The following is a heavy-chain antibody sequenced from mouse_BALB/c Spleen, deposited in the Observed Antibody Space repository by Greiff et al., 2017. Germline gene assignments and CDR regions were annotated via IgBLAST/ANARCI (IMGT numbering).Heavy chain of an antibody. CDR3: ARKEFTTATLAY. Sequence: QVQLQQSGAELMKPGASVKISCKATGYTFSSYWIEWVKQRPGHGLEWIGEILPGSGSTNYNEKFKGKATFTADTSSNTAYMQLSSLTSEDSAVYYCARKEFTTATLAYWGQGTLVTVSA. CDR2: ILPGSGST. V-gene: IGHV1-9*01. CDR1: GYTFSSYW. D-gene: IGHD1-2*01. J-gene: IGHJ3*01.